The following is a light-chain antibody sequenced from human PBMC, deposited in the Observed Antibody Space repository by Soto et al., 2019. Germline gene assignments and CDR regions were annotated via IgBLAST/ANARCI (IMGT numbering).Light chain of an antibody. J-gene: IGLJ1*01. CDR2: GNS. CDR1: SSNIGAGFD. CDR3: VAWDDSLNGYV. Sequence: QAVLTQPPSVSGAPGQRVTISCTGSSSNIGAGFDVHWYHQIAGTAPKLLIYGNSNRPSGVPDRFSGSKSGTSASLAINGLQSEDEADYYCVAWDDSLNGYVFGPGTKVTVL. V-gene: IGLV1-40*01.